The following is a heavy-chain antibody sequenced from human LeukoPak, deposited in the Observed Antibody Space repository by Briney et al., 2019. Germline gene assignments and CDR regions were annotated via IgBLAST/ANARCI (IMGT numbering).Heavy chain of an antibody. D-gene: IGHD4-23*01. V-gene: IGHV4-39*01. CDR3: ARHGAPAYGAYSGDFDY. CDR1: GGSIKSTAYY. CDR2: FYYSGST. Sequence: SETLSLTCTVSGGSIKSTAYYWGWIRQPPGKGLEWIGSFYYSGSTFNNPSLQGRVTVSVDTSRNQFSLKLTSVTAVDTAVYYCARHGAPAYGAYSGDFDYRGQGTLVTVSS. J-gene: IGHJ4*02.